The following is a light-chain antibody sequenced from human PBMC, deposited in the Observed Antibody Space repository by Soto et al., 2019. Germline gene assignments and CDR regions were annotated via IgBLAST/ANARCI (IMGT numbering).Light chain of an antibody. V-gene: IGLV4-60*02. J-gene: IGLJ3*02. Sequence: QSVLTQSSSASASLGSSVKLTCTLSSGHSTYIIAWHQQQPGKAPRYLMKVEGSGSYNKGSGVPDRFSGSSSWADRYLTISNLQFEDEADYYCETWDSRPWVFGGGTKLTVL. CDR3: ETWDSRPWV. CDR2: VEGSGSY. CDR1: SGHSTYI.